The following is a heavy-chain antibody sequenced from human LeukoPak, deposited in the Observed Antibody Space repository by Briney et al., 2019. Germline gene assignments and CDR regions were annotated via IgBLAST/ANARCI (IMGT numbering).Heavy chain of an antibody. CDR2: INPNSGGT. Sequence: ASAKVSCKASGYTFTGYYMHWVRQAPGQGLEWMGWINPNSGGTNYAQKFQGWVTMTRDTSVSTAYMELSRLRSDDTAVYYCARDTSDYYYYGMDVWGQGTTVTVSS. CDR1: GYTFTGYY. J-gene: IGHJ6*02. V-gene: IGHV1-2*04. CDR3: ARDTSDYYYYGMDV.